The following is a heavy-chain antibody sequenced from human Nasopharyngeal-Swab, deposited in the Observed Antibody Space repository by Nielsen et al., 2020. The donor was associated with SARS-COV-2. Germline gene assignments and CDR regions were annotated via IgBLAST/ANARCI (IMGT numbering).Heavy chain of an antibody. D-gene: IGHD3-10*01. CDR1: GGSFSGYY. CDR3: ASRFGGSWSYTDV. CDR2: INHSGST. J-gene: IGHJ6*02. V-gene: IGHV4-34*01. Sequence: SETLSLTCAVYGGSFSGYYWSWIRQPPGKGLEWIGEINHSGSTNYNPSLKSRVTISVDTSKNQFSLKLSSVTAADTAVYYCASRFGGSWSYTDVWGQGTTVTVSS.